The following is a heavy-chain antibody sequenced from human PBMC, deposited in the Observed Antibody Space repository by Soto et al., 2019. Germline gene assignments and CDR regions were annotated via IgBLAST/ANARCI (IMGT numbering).Heavy chain of an antibody. J-gene: IGHJ6*02. V-gene: IGHV1-69*06. CDR3: ATDCSGGSCYGASGMDV. CDR1: GGTFGRYA. D-gene: IGHD2-15*01. CDR2: INAGFGAT. Sequence: SVKVSCKASGGTFGRYAISWVRRAPGQSLEWMGQINAGFGATDLAQMFQGRVTITADKSTTTVYMELSSLRSDDTAVYYCATDCSGGSCYGASGMDVWGQGTTVTV.